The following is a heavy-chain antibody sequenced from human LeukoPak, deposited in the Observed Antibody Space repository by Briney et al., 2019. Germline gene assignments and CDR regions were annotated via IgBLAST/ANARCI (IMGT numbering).Heavy chain of an antibody. CDR3: ARDGMVRGDDFDY. V-gene: IGHV3-33*01. Sequence: PGGSLRLSCAASGFTFSSYGMHWVRQAPGKGLEWVAVIWYDGSNKYYADSVKGRFTISRDNSKNTLYLQMNSLRAEDTAVYYCARDGMVRGDDFDYWGQGTLVTVSS. CDR2: IWYDGSNK. CDR1: GFTFSSYG. J-gene: IGHJ4*02. D-gene: IGHD3-10*01.